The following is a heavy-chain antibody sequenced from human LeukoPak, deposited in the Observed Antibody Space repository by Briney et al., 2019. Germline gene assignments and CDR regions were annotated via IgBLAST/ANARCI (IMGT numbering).Heavy chain of an antibody. V-gene: IGHV4-4*02. CDR2: IYHSRST. Sequence: SETLSLTCAVSGGSISSSNWWSWVRQPPGKGLEWIGEIYHSRSTNYNPSLKCRVTISVDKSKNQFSLKLSSVTAADTAVYYCARGALGYCSSTSCSAGDYYYYGMDVWGQGTTVTVSS. CDR1: GGSISSSNW. J-gene: IGHJ6*02. CDR3: ARGALGYCSSTSCSAGDYYYYGMDV. D-gene: IGHD2-2*01.